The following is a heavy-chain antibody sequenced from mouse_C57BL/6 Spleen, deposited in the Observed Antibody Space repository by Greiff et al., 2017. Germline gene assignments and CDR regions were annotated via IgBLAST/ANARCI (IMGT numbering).Heavy chain of an antibody. CDR3: SRIDYYGISDRYFDV. V-gene: IGHV1-81*01. J-gene: IGHJ1*03. CDR2: IYPRSGNT. CDR1: GYTFTSYG. Sequence: QVQLQQSGAELARPGASVKLSCKASGYTFTSYGISWVKQRTGQGLEWIGEIYPRSGNTYYNEKFKGKATLTADKSSSTAYVELRSLTSEDSAVYCCSRIDYYGISDRYFDVWGTGTTVTVSS. D-gene: IGHD1-1*01.